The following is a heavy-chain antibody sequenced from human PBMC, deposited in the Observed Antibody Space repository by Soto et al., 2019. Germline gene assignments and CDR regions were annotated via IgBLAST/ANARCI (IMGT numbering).Heavy chain of an antibody. V-gene: IGHV4-31*03. Sequence: PSETLSPTCTFSGASLTTVGSYWTWIRQRQGMGLEWLGYMYFSGKSYYDPSLESRLTITGAYSKNQFSLALSSVTPPDTALYLFLCKNGHPHWRFALWGQG. J-gene: IGHJ5*02. CDR3: LCKNGHPHWRFAL. D-gene: IGHD3-3*01. CDR1: GASLTTVGSY. CDR2: MYFSGKS.